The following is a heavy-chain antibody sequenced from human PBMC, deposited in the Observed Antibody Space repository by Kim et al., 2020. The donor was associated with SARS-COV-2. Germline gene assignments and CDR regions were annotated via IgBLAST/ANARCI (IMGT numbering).Heavy chain of an antibody. CDR1: GYTFTGYY. Sequence: ASVRVSCKASGYTFTGYYMHWVRQAPGQGLEWMGWINPNSGGTNYAQKFQGRVTMTRDTSISTAYMELSRLRSDDTAVYYCARGYGYSSSSLESWGQGTLVTVSS. CDR3: ARGYGYSSSSLES. J-gene: IGHJ4*02. D-gene: IGHD6-6*01. CDR2: INPNSGGT. V-gene: IGHV1-2*02.